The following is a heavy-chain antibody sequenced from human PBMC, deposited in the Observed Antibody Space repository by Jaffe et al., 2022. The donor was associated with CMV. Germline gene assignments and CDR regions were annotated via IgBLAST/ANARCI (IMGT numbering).Heavy chain of an antibody. Sequence: QLHLQESGPGLVKPSETLSLTCNVSGGSMSDTSHYWGWIRQPPGKGLEWIGTIYHSGSIYYNPSLKSRVSISVDKSKGQFSLRLSSVTAADTAVYYCAGTREIVKWEQVWSFDYWGQGTLVTVSS. V-gene: IGHV4-39*01. J-gene: IGHJ4*02. CDR3: AGTREIVKWEQVWSFDY. D-gene: IGHD1-26*01. CDR1: GGSMSDTSHY. CDR2: IYHSGSI.